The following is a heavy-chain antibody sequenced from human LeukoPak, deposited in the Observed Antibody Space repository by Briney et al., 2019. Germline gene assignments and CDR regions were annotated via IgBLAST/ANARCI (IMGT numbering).Heavy chain of an antibody. CDR2: INPSGGST. D-gene: IGHD3-3*01. Sequence: ASVKVSCTASGYTFTIYYMHWVRQAPGQGLEWMGIINPSGGSTSYAQKFQGRVTMTRDTSTSTVYMELGSLRSEDTAVYYCAREVYYDFWSGYYSPYGYWGQGTLVTVSS. CDR3: AREVYYDFWSGYYSPYGY. J-gene: IGHJ4*02. CDR1: GYTFTIYY. V-gene: IGHV1-46*01.